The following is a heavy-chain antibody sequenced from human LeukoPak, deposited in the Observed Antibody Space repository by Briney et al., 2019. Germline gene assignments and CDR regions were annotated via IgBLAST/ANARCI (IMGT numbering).Heavy chain of an antibody. V-gene: IGHV3-7*04. D-gene: IGHD6-13*01. CDR1: GFKFSTSW. J-gene: IGHJ4*02. Sequence: GGSLRLSCAASGFKFSTSWMSWVRQGPGKGPEWVANIKGDGSEKYYVDSVRGRFTISRDNAKNSLFLQMTSLRAEDTAVYYCARDREGLSWYDYWGQGNMVTVSS. CDR3: ARDREGLSWYDY. CDR2: IKGDGSEK.